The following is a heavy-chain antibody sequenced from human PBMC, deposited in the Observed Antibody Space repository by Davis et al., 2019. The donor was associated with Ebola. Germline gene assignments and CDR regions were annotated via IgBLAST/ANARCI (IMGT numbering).Heavy chain of an antibody. CDR1: GFTFSSYG. V-gene: IGHV3-33*01. Sequence: GESLKISCAASGFTFSSYGMHWVRQAPGKGLEWVAVIWYDGSNKYYADSVKGRFTISRDDSKNTLYLQMNSLGAEDTAVYYCARGGIVVVPAAMNPYYYYGMDVWGQGTTVTVSS. CDR3: ARGGIVVVPAAMNPYYYYGMDV. D-gene: IGHD2-2*01. CDR2: IWYDGSNK. J-gene: IGHJ6*02.